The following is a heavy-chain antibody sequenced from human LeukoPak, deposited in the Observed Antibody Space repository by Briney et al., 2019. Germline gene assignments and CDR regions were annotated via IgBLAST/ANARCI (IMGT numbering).Heavy chain of an antibody. Sequence: PSETLSLTCTVSGYSISSGYYWGWIRQPPGKGLEWIGSIYHSGSTYYNPSLKSRVTISVDTSKNQFSLKLSSVTAADTAVYYCARSSPEVVVTDYWGQGTLVTVSS. J-gene: IGHJ4*02. CDR3: ARSSPEVVVTDY. V-gene: IGHV4-38-2*02. CDR2: IYHSGST. CDR1: GYSISSGYY. D-gene: IGHD2-21*02.